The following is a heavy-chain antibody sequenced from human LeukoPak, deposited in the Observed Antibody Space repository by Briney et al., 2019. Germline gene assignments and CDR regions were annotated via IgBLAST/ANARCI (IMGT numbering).Heavy chain of an antibody. CDR3: ASSQWPAPNGYYCYGMDV. V-gene: IGHV4-34*01. Sequence: SETLSLTCAVYGGSFSGYYWSWIRQPPGKGLEWIGEINHSGSTNYNPSLKSRVTISVDTSKNQFSLKLSSVTAADTAVYYCASSQWPAPNGYYCYGMDVWGQGTTVTVSS. CDR2: INHSGST. J-gene: IGHJ6*02. D-gene: IGHD6-19*01. CDR1: GGSFSGYY.